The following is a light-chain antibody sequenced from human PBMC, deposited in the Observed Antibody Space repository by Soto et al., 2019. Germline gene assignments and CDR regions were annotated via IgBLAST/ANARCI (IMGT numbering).Light chain of an antibody. CDR1: QSVTTS. CDR3: QQRHSWPRT. Sequence: IALTPSPATLSLSPGEKPTHSCRASQSVTTSLAWFQHKPGQAPRLLIYAASNRATGIPARFSGSGSGTDFTLTISGLEPADFAVYYCQQRHSWPRTFGQGTKV. V-gene: IGKV3-11*01. CDR2: AAS. J-gene: IGKJ1*01.